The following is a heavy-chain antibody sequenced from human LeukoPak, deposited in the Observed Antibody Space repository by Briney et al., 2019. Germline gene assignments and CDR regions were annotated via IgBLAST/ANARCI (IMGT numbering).Heavy chain of an antibody. CDR1: GFTFRAHS. J-gene: IGHJ4*02. CDR2: ISSSSTYI. Sequence: GGSLRLSCAASGFTFRAHSMHWVRQTPGKGLEWVSTISSSSTYIYYADSVKGRFTISRDNAKNSLYLQMNSLRAEDTAVYYCARDRTPDDYWGQGTLVTVSS. CDR3: ARDRTPDDY. V-gene: IGHV3-21*01.